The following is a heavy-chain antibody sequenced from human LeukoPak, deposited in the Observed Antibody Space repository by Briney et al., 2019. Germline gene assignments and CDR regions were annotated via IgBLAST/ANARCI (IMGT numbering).Heavy chain of an antibody. J-gene: IGHJ4*02. CDR1: GDSVNSDGYY. CDR2: ISNTGST. CDR3: ARAHSTSWYFDY. D-gene: IGHD6-13*01. V-gene: IGHV4-31*03. Sequence: TLSLTCHVSGDSVNSDGYYWSWIRQHPGKGLEWIGFISNTGSTSFNPSLKSRVSISVDTSKNQFSLWLTSVTAADTAVYYCARAHSTSWYFDYWGQGTLVTVSS.